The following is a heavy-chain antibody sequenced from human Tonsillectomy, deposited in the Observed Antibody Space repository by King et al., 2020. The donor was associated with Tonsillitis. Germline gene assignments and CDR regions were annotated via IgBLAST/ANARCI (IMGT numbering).Heavy chain of an antibody. CDR1: GYTFTDYF. V-gene: IGHV1-2*02. CDR3: ARDCPLRLGELSLSYCVDY. D-gene: IGHD3-16*02. J-gene: IGHJ4*02. CDR2: INPNSGGT. Sequence: QVQLVESGAELKKPGASVKVSCKASGYTFTDYFMHWVRQAPGQGLQWMGWINPNSGGTNYAQKFQGRVTMTRDTSISTAYMELNRLTSDDTAVYYCARDCPLRLGELSLSYCVDYWGQGTLVTVSS.